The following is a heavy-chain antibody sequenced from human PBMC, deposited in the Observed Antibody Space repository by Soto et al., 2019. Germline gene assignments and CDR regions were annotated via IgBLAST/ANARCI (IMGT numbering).Heavy chain of an antibody. CDR1: GYTLTELS. CDR3: ATLYDILAGRDY. D-gene: IGHD3-9*01. J-gene: IGHJ4*02. CDR2: FDPEDGET. V-gene: IGHV1-24*01. Sequence: ASVKVSCKVSGYTLTELSMHWVRQAPGKGLEWMGGFDPEDGETIYAQKFQGRVTMTEDTSTDTAYMELSSLRSEDTAVYYCATLYDILAGRDYWGQGTLVTVSS.